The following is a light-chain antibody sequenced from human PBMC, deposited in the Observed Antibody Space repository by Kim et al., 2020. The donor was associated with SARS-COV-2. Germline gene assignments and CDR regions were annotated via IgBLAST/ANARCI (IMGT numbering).Light chain of an antibody. CDR3: QQSNDWPPLT. V-gene: IGKV3-15*01. Sequence: PGERSTRSCRASQTINNKLVWYQKKPGQAPRLLIYDATTRATGGPARFIGSGSETDFTLTISSLQSEDFAVYYCQQSNDWPPLTFGQGTKVDIK. CDR1: QTINNK. CDR2: DAT. J-gene: IGKJ1*01.